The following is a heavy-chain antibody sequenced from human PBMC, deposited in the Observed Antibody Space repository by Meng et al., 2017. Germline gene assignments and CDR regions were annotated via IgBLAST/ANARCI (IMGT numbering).Heavy chain of an antibody. J-gene: IGHJ6*02. CDR2: MNPNSGNI. V-gene: IGHV1-8*01. CDR3: ARSVEVRGVIITPNSYYYYYGMDV. D-gene: IGHD3-10*01. Sequence: ASVKVSCKASGYIFTSYDINWVRQATGQGLEWMGWMNPNSGNIGYAQKFQGRVTMTRNTSISTAYMELSSLRSEDTAVYYCARSVEVRGVIITPNSYYYYYGMDVWGQGTTVTVSS. CDR1: GYIFTSYD.